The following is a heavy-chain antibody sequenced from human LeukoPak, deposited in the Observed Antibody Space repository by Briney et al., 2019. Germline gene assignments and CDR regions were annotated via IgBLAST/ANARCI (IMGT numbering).Heavy chain of an antibody. J-gene: IGHJ4*02. D-gene: IGHD6-13*01. CDR2: MKYDGSEK. CDR1: GFSLSSYW. V-gene: IGHV3-7*01. Sequence: RGCLRHSCAAPGFSLSSYWMSWVRQAPGKGREWVANMKYDGSEKSYVDSVKGRFTISRDNAKNSLYLQMNGLRAEDTAVFYCARDIEAAGLFLDYWGQGTLVTVSS. CDR3: ARDIEAAGLFLDY.